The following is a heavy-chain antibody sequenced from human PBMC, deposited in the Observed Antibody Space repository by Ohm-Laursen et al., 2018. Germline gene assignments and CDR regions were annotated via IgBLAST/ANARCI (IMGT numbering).Heavy chain of an antibody. CDR1: GGSLRNYY. CDR2: IHSSGST. J-gene: IGHJ4*02. CDR3: ARGGSKAAAVFDF. Sequence: SETLSLTCTVSGGSLRNYYWSWIRQPAGKALEWIGRIHSSGSTSYNPSLKSRVNMSIETSDNQFSLRLASVTAADTAVYYCARGGSKAAAVFDFWGQGTLVTVSS. V-gene: IGHV4-4*07. D-gene: IGHD6-13*01.